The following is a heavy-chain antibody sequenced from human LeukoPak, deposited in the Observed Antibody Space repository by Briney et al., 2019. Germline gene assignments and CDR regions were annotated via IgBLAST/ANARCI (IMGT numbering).Heavy chain of an antibody. D-gene: IGHD2-21*02. J-gene: IGHJ4*02. CDR1: GFTFSNYA. CDR2: ISSTASST. CDR3: ARGRKYCGGACYFYYFDY. Sequence: GGSLRLSCAASGFTFSNYAMSWVRQAPGKGLEWLSAISSTASSTYHADSVKGRFTVSRDDSDNTVFLQMESLRAEDTAVYYCARGRKYCGGACYFYYFDYWGQGTLVTVSS. V-gene: IGHV3-23*01.